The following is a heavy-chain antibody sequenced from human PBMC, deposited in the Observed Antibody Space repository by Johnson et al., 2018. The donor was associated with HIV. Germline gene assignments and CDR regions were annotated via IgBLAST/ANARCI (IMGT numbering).Heavy chain of an antibody. V-gene: IGHV3-30*02. CDR1: GFTFSREN. D-gene: IGHD3-9*01. J-gene: IGHJ3*02. CDR3: AKDIRLVSAYYDILSGTSFDAFDI. CDR2: IRYDGSNK. Sequence: QVQLVESGGGVVQPGMSLRLSYADSGFTFSRENMHWVRQAPDKGLHWVAFIRYDGSNKYYADSVKGRFTISRDNSKNTLYLQMNSLRVEDTAVYYCAKDIRLVSAYYDILSGTSFDAFDIWGQGTMVTVSS.